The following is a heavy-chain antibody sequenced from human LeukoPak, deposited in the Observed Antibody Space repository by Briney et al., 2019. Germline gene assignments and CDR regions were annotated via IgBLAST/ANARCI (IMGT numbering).Heavy chain of an antibody. V-gene: IGHV1-69*13. J-gene: IGHJ4*02. CDR1: GGTFSSYA. CDR3: ARDQNVDIVATMSY. D-gene: IGHD5-12*01. Sequence: SVKVSCKASGGTFSSYAISWVRQAPGQGLEWMGGIIPIFGTANYAQKFQGRVTITADESTSTAYMELSSLRSEDAAVYYCARDQNVDIVATMSYWGQGTLVTVSS. CDR2: IIPIFGTA.